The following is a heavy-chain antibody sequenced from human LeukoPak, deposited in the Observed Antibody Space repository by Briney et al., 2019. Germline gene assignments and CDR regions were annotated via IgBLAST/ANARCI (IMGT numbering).Heavy chain of an antibody. CDR3: AGSSTSSNAYFDY. V-gene: IGHV1-69*13. Sequence: AVKVSCKSSGGTFSSYTISWVRQAPGQGLEWMGGLIPIFGTANNAQKFQGRVTITADESTSTAYMKLSSLTSEDTAVYYCAGSSTSSNAYFDYWGQGTLVTVSS. CDR1: GGTFSSYT. D-gene: IGHD2-2*01. J-gene: IGHJ4*02. CDR2: LIPIFGTA.